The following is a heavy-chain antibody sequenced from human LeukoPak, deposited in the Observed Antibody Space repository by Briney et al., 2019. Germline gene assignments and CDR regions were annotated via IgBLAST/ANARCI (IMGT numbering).Heavy chain of an antibody. CDR3: AREPPYGSLTFDY. Sequence: GGSLRLSCAASGFTFSNYWMSWVRQAPGKGLEWVANTHGSEKYYVDSVKGRFTISRDNTKNSLYLQMNSLRAEDTAVYYGAREPPYGSLTFDYWGQGTLVTVSS. CDR1: GFTFSNYW. D-gene: IGHD3-10*01. J-gene: IGHJ4*02. CDR2: THGSEK. V-gene: IGHV3-7*03.